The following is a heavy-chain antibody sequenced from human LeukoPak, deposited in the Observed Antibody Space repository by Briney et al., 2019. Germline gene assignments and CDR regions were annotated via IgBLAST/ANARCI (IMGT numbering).Heavy chain of an antibody. CDR3: ARPSAVAGSPYYYAYMDV. CDR2: ISSSSKHI. Sequence: GGSLRLSCTASGFTFSSYTMSWVRQTPGKGLEWVASISSSSKHINYVDSVKGRFTVSRDNADFSLFLHMDSLRTEDSGIYYCARPSAVAGSPYYYAYMDVWGKGTTVTVSS. V-gene: IGHV3-21*04. CDR1: GFTFSSYT. J-gene: IGHJ6*03. D-gene: IGHD6-19*01.